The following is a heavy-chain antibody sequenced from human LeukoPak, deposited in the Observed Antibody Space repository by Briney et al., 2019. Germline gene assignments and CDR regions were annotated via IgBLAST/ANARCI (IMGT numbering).Heavy chain of an antibody. V-gene: IGHV3-23*01. D-gene: IGHD2-2*01. Sequence: SGGSLRLSCAASGFTFSSYAMIRVRQAPGNGLEWVSALSVSGGSTYYADSVKGRFTISRDNSKNTLYLQMNSLRAEDTAVYYCAKDQKYQLITKGDWFDPWGQGTLVTVSS. J-gene: IGHJ5*02. CDR1: GFTFSSYA. CDR2: LSVSGGST. CDR3: AKDQKYQLITKGDWFDP.